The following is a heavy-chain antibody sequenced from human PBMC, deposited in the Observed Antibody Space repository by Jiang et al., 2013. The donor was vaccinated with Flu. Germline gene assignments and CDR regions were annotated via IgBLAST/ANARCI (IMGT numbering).Heavy chain of an antibody. CDR3: ARPNYYDFWSGYYTGNWFDP. CDR1: GGSISSSSYY. D-gene: IGHD3-3*01. CDR2: IYYSGST. J-gene: IGHJ5*02. Sequence: LLKPSETLSLTCTVSGGSISSSSYYWGWIRQPPGKGLEWIGSIYYSGSTYXNPSLKSRVTISVDTSKNQFSLKLSSVTAADTAVYYCARPNYYDFWSGYYTGNWFDPWGQGTLVTVSS. V-gene: IGHV4-39*01.